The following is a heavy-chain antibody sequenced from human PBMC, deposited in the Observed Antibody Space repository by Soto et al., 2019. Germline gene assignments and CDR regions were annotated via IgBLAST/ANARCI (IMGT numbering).Heavy chain of an antibody. CDR1: GGSVSSGNYY. CDR2: IYYSGST. J-gene: IGHJ4*02. CDR3: ARVSLGSSGYYPDY. Sequence: SETLSLTCTVSGGSVSSGNYYWSWIRQPPDKGLEWIGYIYYSGSTNYNPSLKSRVTISVDTSENQFSLKLSSVTAAVTSVYYCARVSLGSSGYYPDYWGQGTLVTVSS. V-gene: IGHV4-61*01. D-gene: IGHD3-22*01.